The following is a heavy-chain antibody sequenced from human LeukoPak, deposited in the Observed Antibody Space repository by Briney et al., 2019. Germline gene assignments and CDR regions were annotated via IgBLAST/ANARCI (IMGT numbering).Heavy chain of an antibody. Sequence: PSETLSLTCTVSGYSISSGYYWGWIRQPPGKGVEWIGSIYHSGSTYYNPSLKSRVTISVDTSKNQFSLKLGSVTAADTAVYYCAKNSGGYDFDYWGQGTLVTASS. V-gene: IGHV4-38-2*02. CDR3: AKNSGGYDFDY. D-gene: IGHD5-12*01. CDR2: IYHSGST. CDR1: GYSISSGYY. J-gene: IGHJ4*02.